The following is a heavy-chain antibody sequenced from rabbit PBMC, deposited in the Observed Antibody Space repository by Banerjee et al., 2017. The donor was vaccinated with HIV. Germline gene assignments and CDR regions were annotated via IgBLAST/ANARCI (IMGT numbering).Heavy chain of an antibody. J-gene: IGHJ3*01. CDR3: ARDLAGVIGWNFGL. V-gene: IGHV1S29*01. D-gene: IGHD4-1*01. Sequence: NYADSVKGRFTISSDNAQNTVLLQMTSLTASDTATYFCARDLAGVIGWNFGLWGQGTLVTVS.